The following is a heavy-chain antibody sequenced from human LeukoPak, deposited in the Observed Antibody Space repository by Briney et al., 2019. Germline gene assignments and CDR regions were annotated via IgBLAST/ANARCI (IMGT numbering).Heavy chain of an antibody. CDR2: IIPIFGTA. D-gene: IGHD3-10*01. Sequence: SVKVSCKASGGTFSSYAISWVRQAPGQGLEWMGGIIPIFGTANYAQKFQGRVTITADKSTSTAYMELSSLRSEDTAVYYCARITMVRGVLGWFDPWGQGTLVTVSS. V-gene: IGHV1-69*06. CDR3: ARITMVRGVLGWFDP. J-gene: IGHJ5*02. CDR1: GGTFSSYA.